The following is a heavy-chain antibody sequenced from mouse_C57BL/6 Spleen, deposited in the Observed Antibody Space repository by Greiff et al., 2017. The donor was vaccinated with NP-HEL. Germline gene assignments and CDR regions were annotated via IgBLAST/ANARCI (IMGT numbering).Heavy chain of an antibody. CDR1: GYAFSSYW. Sequence: LQQSGASVKISCKASGYAFSSYWMNWVKQRPGKGLEWIGQIYPGDGDTNYNGKFKGKATLTADKSSSTAYMQLSSLTSEDSAVYFCARGYYGSSSWYFDVWGTGTTVTVSS. D-gene: IGHD1-1*01. CDR2: IYPGDGDT. V-gene: IGHV1-80*01. CDR3: ARGYYGSSSWYFDV. J-gene: IGHJ1*03.